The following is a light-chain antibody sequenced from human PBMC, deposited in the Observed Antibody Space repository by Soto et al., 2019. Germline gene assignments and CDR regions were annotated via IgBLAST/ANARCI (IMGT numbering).Light chain of an antibody. CDR2: EVV. CDR1: KNDIGVYDF. CDR3: KSYAGSNTDV. Sequence: QSVLTQPPSASGSPGQSVTISCTGTKNDIGVYDFVSWYQHHPGKAPRLIIYEVVQRPSGVPDRFSGSKSGNTASLTVSGLQAADDADYFCKSYAGSNTDVFGSGTKVTAL. J-gene: IGLJ1*01. V-gene: IGLV2-8*01.